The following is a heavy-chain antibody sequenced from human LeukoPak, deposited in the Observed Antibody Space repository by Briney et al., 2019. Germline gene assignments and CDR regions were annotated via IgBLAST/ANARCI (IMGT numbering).Heavy chain of an antibody. CDR1: GFTFSSYS. CDR2: ISSSSSYI. D-gene: IGHD3-10*01. J-gene: IGHJ4*02. Sequence: GGSLRLSCAASGFTFSSYSMNWVRQAPGKGLEWVSSISSSSSYIYYADSVKGRFTISRDNAKNSLYLQMNSLRAEDTAMYYCARDRWFGEELFDYWGQGTLVTVSS. V-gene: IGHV3-21*01. CDR3: ARDRWFGEELFDY.